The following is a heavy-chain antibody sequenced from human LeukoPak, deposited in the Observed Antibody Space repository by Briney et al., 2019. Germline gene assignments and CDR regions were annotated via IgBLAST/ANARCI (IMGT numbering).Heavy chain of an antibody. CDR2: IIPNSGGT. J-gene: IGHJ4*02. V-gene: IGHV1-2*06. Sequence: ASVKVSCKASGYTFTGYYMHWVRQAPGQGLEWMGRIIPNSGGTNYAQKFQGRVTMTRDTSISTAYMELSRLRSDDTAVYYCARNYVTATLVDFDYWGQGTLVTVSS. CDR3: ARNYVTATLVDFDY. D-gene: IGHD2-21*02. CDR1: GYTFTGYY.